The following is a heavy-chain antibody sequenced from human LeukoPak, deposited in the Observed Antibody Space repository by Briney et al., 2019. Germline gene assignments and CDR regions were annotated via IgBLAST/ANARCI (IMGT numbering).Heavy chain of an antibody. CDR3: TRHGWRQSGSGYCHDS. V-gene: IGHV4-39*01. D-gene: IGHD3-22*01. CDR1: GDFITDNNYY. J-gene: IGHJ4*02. Sequence: KPSETLSLTCAVSGDFITDNNYYWAWIRQPPGKGLEWIATIYFSGSTYFNRSLGSRVAMSVDTSNNQFSLRLDSVTAADTAVYYCTRHGWRQSGSGYCHDSWGPGILVTVSS. CDR2: IYFSGST.